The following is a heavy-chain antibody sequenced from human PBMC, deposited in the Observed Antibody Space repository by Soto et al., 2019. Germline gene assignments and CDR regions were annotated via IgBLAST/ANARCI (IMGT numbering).Heavy chain of an antibody. CDR1: GFTFSNYG. D-gene: IGHD3-22*01. Sequence: GGSLRLSCAASGFTFSNYGMTWVRQAPGKGLEWVAYITASFTTIHYADSVKGRFTISRDNVKNSLYLQMNSLRAEDTAVYYCARVVVVIPPGYYYAMDVWGQGTTVTVSS. CDR2: ITASFTTI. CDR3: ARVVVVIPPGYYYAMDV. V-gene: IGHV3-48*01. J-gene: IGHJ6*02.